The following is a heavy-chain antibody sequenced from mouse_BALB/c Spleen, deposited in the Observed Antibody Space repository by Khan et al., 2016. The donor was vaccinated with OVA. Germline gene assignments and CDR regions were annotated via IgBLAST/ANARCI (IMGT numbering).Heavy chain of an antibody. D-gene: IGHD2-3*01. Sequence: QVRLQQSGAELVKPGASVRLSCKASGYTFTSYYLYWVKQRPGQGLEWIGDINPNNGGTNFYEKFKSKATLTVDKSTSTAYMQLSSLTSEDSTVYYCTRSGDGAFAYWGQGTLVTVSA. CDR1: GYTFTSYY. J-gene: IGHJ3*01. CDR2: INPNNGGT. CDR3: TRSGDGAFAY. V-gene: IGHV1S81*02.